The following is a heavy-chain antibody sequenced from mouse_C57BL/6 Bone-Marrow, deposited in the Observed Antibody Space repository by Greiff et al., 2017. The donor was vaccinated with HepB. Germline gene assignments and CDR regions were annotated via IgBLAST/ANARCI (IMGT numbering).Heavy chain of an antibody. J-gene: IGHJ1*03. D-gene: IGHD2-4*01. Sequence: EVQGVESGGDLVKPGGSLKLSCAASGFTFSSYGMSWVRQTPDKRLEWVATISSGGSYTYYPDSVKGRFTISRDNAKNTLYLQMSSLKSEDTAMYYCARHKDYDYDRYFDVWGTGTTVTVSS. CDR2: ISSGGSYT. V-gene: IGHV5-6*01. CDR3: ARHKDYDYDRYFDV. CDR1: GFTFSSYG.